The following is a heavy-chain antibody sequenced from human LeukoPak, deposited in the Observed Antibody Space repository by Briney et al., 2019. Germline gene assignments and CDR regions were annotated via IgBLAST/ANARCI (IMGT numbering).Heavy chain of an antibody. CDR1: GYTFTSFV. CDR2: ISAYNGNT. V-gene: IGHV1-18*01. J-gene: IGHJ5*02. Sequence: GASVKVSCKASGYTFTSFVTSWVRQPPGQGLEWMGWISAYNGNTNYAQKLQGRVTMSTDTSTSTAYMELRSLRSDDTAVYYCARDGGNWFDPWGQGTLVTVSS. CDR3: ARDGGNWFDP. D-gene: IGHD3-16*01.